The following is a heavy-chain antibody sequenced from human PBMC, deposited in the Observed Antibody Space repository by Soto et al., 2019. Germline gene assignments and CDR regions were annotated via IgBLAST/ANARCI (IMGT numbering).Heavy chain of an antibody. V-gene: IGHV3-21*06. D-gene: IGHD1-26*01. J-gene: IGHJ6*02. Sequence: EVQLVDSGGGLVKPGGSLRLSCAASGFAFSSYSMVWVRQAPGKGLEWVSSISSRSSYLYYADSLKGRFTISRDNAKNSLYLHMNSLRAEDTAVYYCERDLGSGEYPPDSYCSMEVWGQGTTVTVSS. CDR3: ERDLGSGEYPPDSYCSMEV. CDR2: ISSRSSYL. CDR1: GFAFSSYS.